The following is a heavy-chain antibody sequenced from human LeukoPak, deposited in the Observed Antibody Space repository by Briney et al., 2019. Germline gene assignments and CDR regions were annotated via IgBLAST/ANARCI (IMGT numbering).Heavy chain of an antibody. V-gene: IGHV3-21*01. D-gene: IGHD3-22*01. CDR2: ISSSSYI. Sequence: PGGSLRLSCAASGFTFSSYSMNWVRQAPGKGLEWVSSISSSSYIYYADSVKGRFTISRDNAKNSLYLQMNSLRAEDTAVYYCATDKFNYFQSSGYALGYWGQGTQVTVSS. J-gene: IGHJ4*02. CDR3: ATDKFNYFQSSGYALGY. CDR1: GFTFSSYS.